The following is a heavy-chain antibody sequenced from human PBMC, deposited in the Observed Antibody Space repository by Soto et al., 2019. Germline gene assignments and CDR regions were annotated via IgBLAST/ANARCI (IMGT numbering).Heavy chain of an antibody. CDR1: GGTFSSYA. CDR3: ARARGYSSGWRGDYYGMDV. D-gene: IGHD6-25*01. CDR2: IIPIFGTA. Sequence: QVQLVQSGAEVKKPGSSVKVSCKASGGTFSSYAISWVRQAPGQGLEWMGGIIPIFGTANYAQKFQGRVTITADESTSTAYMELSSLRSDDTAVYYCARARGYSSGWRGDYYGMDVWGQGTTVTVSS. V-gene: IGHV1-69*12. J-gene: IGHJ6*02.